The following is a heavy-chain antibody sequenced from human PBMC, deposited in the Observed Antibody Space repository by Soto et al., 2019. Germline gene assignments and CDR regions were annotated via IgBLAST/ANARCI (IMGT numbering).Heavy chain of an antibody. CDR2: INSDGIST. Sequence: EVQLVESGGGLVQPGGSLRLSCAASGFTFSNYWMHWVRQVPGKGLLWVSRINSDGISTNYADSVKGRFTISRDNATNALYQQMISLRAEDTAVYYCARGMFTNIAATGDKAFDPWGQGTLVTVSS. D-gene: IGHD2-15*01. J-gene: IGHJ5*02. CDR1: GFTFSNYW. V-gene: IGHV3-74*01. CDR3: ARGMFTNIAATGDKAFDP.